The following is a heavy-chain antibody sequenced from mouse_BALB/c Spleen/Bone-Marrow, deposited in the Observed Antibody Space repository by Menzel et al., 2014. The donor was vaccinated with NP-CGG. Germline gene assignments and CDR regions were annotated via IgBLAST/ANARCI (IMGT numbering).Heavy chain of an antibody. D-gene: IGHD2-3*01. CDR3: ARYDVYYYFDY. V-gene: IGHV7-3*02. CDR2: IRNKANGYTA. Sequence: EVKLMESGGGLVQPGGSLRLSCATSGFTFTDYYMSWVRQPPGKALEWLVFIRNKANGYTAEYSASVEGRFTISRDNSQSILYLQMNTLRAEDSATYYCARYDVYYYFDYWGQGTTLTVSS. J-gene: IGHJ2*01. CDR1: GFTFTDYY.